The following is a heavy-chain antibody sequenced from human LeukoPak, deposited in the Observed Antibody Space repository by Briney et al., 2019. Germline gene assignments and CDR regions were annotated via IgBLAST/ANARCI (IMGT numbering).Heavy chain of an antibody. D-gene: IGHD3-9*01. CDR1: GGTFSSYA. J-gene: IGHJ4*02. Sequence: ASVKGSCKASGGTFSSYAITWMRQAPGQGLEWIGGIIPIFGTTNYAQNFQGRVTITADESTRTAYMKLSSLRSGDTAVYYCARSMTSYVFDYWGQGTLVTVSS. CDR3: ARSMTSYVFDY. V-gene: IGHV1-69*13. CDR2: IIPIFGTT.